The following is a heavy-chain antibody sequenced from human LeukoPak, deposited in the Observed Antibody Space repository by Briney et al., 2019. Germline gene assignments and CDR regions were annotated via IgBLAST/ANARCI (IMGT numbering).Heavy chain of an antibody. D-gene: IGHD5-12*01. CDR2: IYYTGST. CDR1: GGSISSYY. V-gene: IGHV4-59*01. CDR3: VRSFSGTHFES. Sequence: SETLSLTCTVSGGSISSYYWNWIRQPPGKGLEWIGFIYYTGSTNYRPSLKSRVTISEETSKNQISLKLSSVTAADTAVYYCVRSFSGTHFESWGQGTLVTVFS. J-gene: IGHJ4*02.